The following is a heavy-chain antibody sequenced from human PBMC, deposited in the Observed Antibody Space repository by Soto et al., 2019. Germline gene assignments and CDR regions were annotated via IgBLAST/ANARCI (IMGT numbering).Heavy chain of an antibody. V-gene: IGHV1-69*13. CDR3: ARDGSIAARLTPYYYYGMDV. CDR1: GGTFSSYA. CDR2: IIPIFGTA. J-gene: IGHJ6*02. Sequence: ASVKVSCKASGGTFSSYAISWVRQAPGQGLEWMGGIIPIFGTANYAQKFQGRVTITADESTSTAYMELSSLRSEDTAVYYCARDGSIAARLTPYYYYGMDVWGQGTTVTVSS. D-gene: IGHD6-6*01.